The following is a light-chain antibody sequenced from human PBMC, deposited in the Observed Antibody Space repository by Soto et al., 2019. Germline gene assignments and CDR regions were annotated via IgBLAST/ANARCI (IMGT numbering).Light chain of an antibody. CDR1: TGAVTSNHH. CDR3: LLSYNAARV. V-gene: IGLV7-46*01. Sequence: QSVVTQEPSLPVSPGGTVTLTCGSSTGAVTSNHHAYWFQQKAGQAPRTLIYDTSNKHSWTPARFSGSLLGDKAALTLSGAQPEDEAQYYCLLSYNAARVFGGGTKLPVL. J-gene: IGLJ2*01. CDR2: DTS.